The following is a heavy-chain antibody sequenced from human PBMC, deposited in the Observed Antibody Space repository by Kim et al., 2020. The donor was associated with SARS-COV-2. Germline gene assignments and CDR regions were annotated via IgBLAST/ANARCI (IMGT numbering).Heavy chain of an antibody. V-gene: IGHV3-73*01. Sequence: GGSLRLSCAASGFTFSGSAMHWVRQASGKGLEWVGRIRSKANSYATAYAASVKGRFTISRDDSKNTAYLQMNSLKTEDTAVYYCTRHEPDSLYGSGSYYFFYYGMDVWGQGTTVTVSS. J-gene: IGHJ6*02. CDR1: GFTFSGSA. D-gene: IGHD3-10*01. CDR2: IRSKANSYAT. CDR3: TRHEPDSLYGSGSYYFFYYGMDV.